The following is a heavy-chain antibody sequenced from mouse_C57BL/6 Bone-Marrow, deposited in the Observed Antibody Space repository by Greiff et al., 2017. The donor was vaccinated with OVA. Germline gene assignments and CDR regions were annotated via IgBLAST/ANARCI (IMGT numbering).Heavy chain of an antibody. D-gene: IGHD1-1*01. Sequence: QVQLQQSGAELARPGASVKMSCKASGYTFTSYTMHWVKQRPGQGLEWIGYINPSSGYTKYNQKFKDKATLTADKSSSTAYMQLSSLTSEDSAVYYCAGPSGSSQAWFAYWGQGTLVTVSA. J-gene: IGHJ3*01. CDR3: AGPSGSSQAWFAY. CDR2: INPSSGYT. CDR1: GYTFTSYT. V-gene: IGHV1-4*01.